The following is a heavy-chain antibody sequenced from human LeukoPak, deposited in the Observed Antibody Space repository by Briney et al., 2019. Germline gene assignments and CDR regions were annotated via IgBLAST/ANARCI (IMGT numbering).Heavy chain of an antibody. V-gene: IGHV3-7*01. CDR2: INQDESVK. Sequence: PGGSLRLSCAASGFTFTNYWMTWVRQAPGKGLEFVANINQDESVKNYVDSVKGRFTISRDNAENSLHLQMNSLRAEDTAVYYCARDPGSSAFDYWGQGTLVTVSS. J-gene: IGHJ4*02. D-gene: IGHD5/OR15-5a*01. CDR1: GFTFTNYW. CDR3: ARDPGSSAFDY.